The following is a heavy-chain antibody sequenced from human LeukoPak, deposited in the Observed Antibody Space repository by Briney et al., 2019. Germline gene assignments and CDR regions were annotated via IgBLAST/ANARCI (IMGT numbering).Heavy chain of an antibody. Sequence: SGTLSLTCTVSGGSISNTNWWTWVRQPPGKGLEWIGEIYRSGDTNYKPSLKSRVTISVDTSKKQFSLKLSSVTAADTAVYFCARYYCGGDCYSGYFDYWGQGTLVTVSS. D-gene: IGHD2-21*02. CDR3: ARYYCGGDCYSGYFDY. CDR2: IYRSGDT. V-gene: IGHV4-4*02. CDR1: GGSISNTNW. J-gene: IGHJ4*02.